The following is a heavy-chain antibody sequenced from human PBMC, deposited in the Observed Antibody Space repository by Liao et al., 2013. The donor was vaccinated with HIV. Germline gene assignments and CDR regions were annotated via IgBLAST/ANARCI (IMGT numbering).Heavy chain of an antibody. V-gene: IGHV4-61*02. CDR3: AREWGGLQFAGDYYYYMDV. Sequence: QLQQSGPGLVKPSETLSLTCTVSGGSISSSSYYWSWIRQPAGKGLEWVGRFYTSGSTNYNPSLKSRVTMSIDTSRNQFSLKLSSVTAADTAVYYCAREWGGLQFAGDYYYYMDVWGKGTTVTVSS. CDR2: FYTSGST. D-gene: IGHD5-24*01. J-gene: IGHJ6*03. CDR1: GGSISSSSYY.